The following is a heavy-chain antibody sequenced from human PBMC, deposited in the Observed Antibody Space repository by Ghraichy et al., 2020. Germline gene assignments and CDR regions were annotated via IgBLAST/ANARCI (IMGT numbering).Heavy chain of an antibody. V-gene: IGHV4-59*01. D-gene: IGHD6-19*01. CDR2: ISYSGST. J-gene: IGHJ6*02. CDR1: GASISSYY. CDR3: ARGRQALAVATTRYLGLDV. Sequence: SQTLSLTCTVSGASISSYYWSWIRQPPGKGLEWIGYISYSGSTSFNPSLNSRVAISVDTSKNQFSLKLTSVTAADTAVYYCARGRQALAVATTRYLGLDVWGQGTTVTVSS.